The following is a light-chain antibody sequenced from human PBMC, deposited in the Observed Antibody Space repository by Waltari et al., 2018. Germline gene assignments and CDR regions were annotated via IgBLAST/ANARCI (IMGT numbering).Light chain of an antibody. CDR3: CSYSGSGSFPYV. V-gene: IGLV2-23*02. CDR1: SNNIGFYDL. J-gene: IGLJ1*01. CDR2: DVI. Sequence: QSALTQPASVSGSPGQSITISCTGSSNNIGFYDLFSWYQQHPGKAPKLIIFDVIKRPSGVSDRFSGSKSGNTASLTISGLQTEDDADYYCCSYSGSGSFPYVFGPGTRVAVL.